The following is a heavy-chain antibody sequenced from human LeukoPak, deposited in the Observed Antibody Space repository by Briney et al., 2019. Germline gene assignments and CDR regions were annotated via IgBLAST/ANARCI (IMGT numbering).Heavy chain of an antibody. CDR3: ARKVTMVRGDRGYFDY. Sequence: SETLSLTCTVSGGPVRSASYYWSWIRQPAGKGLEWIGRIYTSGSTNYNPSLKSRVTISVDTSKNQFSLKLSSVTAADTAVYYCARKVTMVRGDRGYFDYWGQGTLVTVSS. V-gene: IGHV4-61*02. D-gene: IGHD3-10*01. CDR2: IYTSGST. CDR1: GGPVRSASYY. J-gene: IGHJ4*02.